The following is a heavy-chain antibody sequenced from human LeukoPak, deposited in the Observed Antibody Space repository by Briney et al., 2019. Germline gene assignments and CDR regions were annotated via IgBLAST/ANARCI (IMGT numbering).Heavy chain of an antibody. D-gene: IGHD2-2*01. V-gene: IGHV1-24*01. J-gene: IGHJ4*02. CDR3: ATLLYVGVEYQLPKGLDY. Sequence: ASVKVSCKVSGYTLTELSMHWVRQAPGKGLEWMGGFDPEDGETIYAQKFQGRVTMTEDTSTDTAYMELSSLRSEDTAVYYCATLLYVGVEYQLPKGLDYWGQGTLVTVSS. CDR1: GYTLTELS. CDR2: FDPEDGET.